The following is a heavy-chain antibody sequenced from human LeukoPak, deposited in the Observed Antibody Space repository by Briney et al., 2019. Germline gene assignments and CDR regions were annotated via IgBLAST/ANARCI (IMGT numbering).Heavy chain of an antibody. CDR2: IYYSGST. CDR3: ARDRENWNYIVYYFDY. J-gene: IGHJ4*02. V-gene: IGHV4-39*07. Sequence: PSETLSLTCTVSGGSISSSSYYWGWIRQPPGKGLEWIGSIYYSGSTYYNPSLKSRVTISVDTSKNQFSLKLSSVTAADTAVYYCARDRENWNYIVYYFDYWGQGTLVTVSS. CDR1: GGSISSSSYY. D-gene: IGHD1-7*01.